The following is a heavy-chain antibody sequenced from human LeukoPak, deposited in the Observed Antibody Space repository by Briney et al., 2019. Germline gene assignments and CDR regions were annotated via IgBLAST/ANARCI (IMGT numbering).Heavy chain of an antibody. J-gene: IGHJ4*02. D-gene: IGHD4-17*01. V-gene: IGHV3-30*18. CDR2: ISDDGRRK. CDR3: AKRPSDYGDYVSYFDY. Sequence: PGESLRLSCAASGFSFISYGMHWVRQAPGKGLEWVGVISDDGRRKDYADSVKGRFTISRDNSKDTLYLQMNSLRAEDTAVYYCAKRPSDYGDYVSYFDYWGQGTLVTVSS. CDR1: GFSFISYG.